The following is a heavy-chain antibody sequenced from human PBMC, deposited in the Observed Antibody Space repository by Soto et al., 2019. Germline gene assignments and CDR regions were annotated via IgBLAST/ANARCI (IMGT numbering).Heavy chain of an antibody. Sequence: QVQLVESGGGLVKPGGSLRLSCAASGFTFSDYYMSWIRQAPGKGLEWVSYISSSGSTIYYADSVKGRFTISRDNAKNSLNLQMNSLRAEDTAVDYCARAVAAAGYYYYYYYYMDVWGKGTTVTVSS. D-gene: IGHD6-13*01. CDR3: ARAVAAAGYYYYYYYYMDV. V-gene: IGHV3-11*01. CDR1: GFTFSDYY. CDR2: ISSSGSTI. J-gene: IGHJ6*03.